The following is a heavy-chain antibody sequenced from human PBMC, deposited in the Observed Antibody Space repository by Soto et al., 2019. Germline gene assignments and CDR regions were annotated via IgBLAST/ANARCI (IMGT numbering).Heavy chain of an antibody. CDR1: GFTFSDAW. CDR3: TCLHYDILTGSKWHYFDY. D-gene: IGHD3-9*01. V-gene: IGHV3-15*01. Sequence: EVYLVESGGGLVKPGWALRLSCAASGFTFSDAWMSWVRQAPGKVLEWVGRIKSKTDGGTRDYAAPVKGRVTISRDDSKHTLYLQMNSLKTEDTAVYYCTCLHYDILTGSKWHYFDYWGQGTLVTVSS. CDR2: IKSKTDGGTR. J-gene: IGHJ4*02.